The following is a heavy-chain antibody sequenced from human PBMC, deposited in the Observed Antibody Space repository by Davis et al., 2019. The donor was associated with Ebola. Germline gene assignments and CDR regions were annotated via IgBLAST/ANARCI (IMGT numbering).Heavy chain of an antibody. J-gene: IGHJ4*02. CDR2: ISAYNGNT. CDR1: GYTFTSYG. CDR3: ASIWTPFDWLLY. Sequence: AASVKVSCKASGYTFTSYGISWVRQAPGQGLEWMGWISAYNGNTNYAQKLQGRVTMTTDTSTSTAYMELRSLRSDDTAVYYCASIWTPFDWLLYWGQGTLVTVSS. V-gene: IGHV1-18*01. D-gene: IGHD3-9*01.